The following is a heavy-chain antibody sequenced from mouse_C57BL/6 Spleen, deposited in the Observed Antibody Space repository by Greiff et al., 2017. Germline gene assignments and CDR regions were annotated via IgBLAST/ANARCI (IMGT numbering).Heavy chain of an antibody. J-gene: IGHJ2*01. CDR3: ASSRREFDY. CDR1: GYSITSGYY. CDR2: ISYDGSN. Sequence: EVQLQQSGPGLVKPSQSLSLTCSVTGYSITSGYYWNWIRQFPGNKLEWMCYISYDGSNNYNPSLKNRISITRDTSKNQFFLKLNSVTTEDTATYYCASSRREFDYWGQGTTLTVSS. V-gene: IGHV3-6*01.